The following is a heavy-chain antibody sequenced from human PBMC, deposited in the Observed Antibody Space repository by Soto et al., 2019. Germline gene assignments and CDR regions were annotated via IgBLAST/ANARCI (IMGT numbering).Heavy chain of an antibody. Sequence: PSETLSLTCTVSGGSISSGDYYWSWIRQPPGKGLEWIGYIYDSGSTYYNSSLKSRLTMSVDMSKNHFSLKLSSVTAADTAVYYCAGGTDGKKVAYWGQGTLVTVSS. D-gene: IGHD5-12*01. CDR1: GGSISSGDYY. CDR2: IYDSGST. J-gene: IGHJ4*02. V-gene: IGHV4-61*03. CDR3: AGGTDGKKVAY.